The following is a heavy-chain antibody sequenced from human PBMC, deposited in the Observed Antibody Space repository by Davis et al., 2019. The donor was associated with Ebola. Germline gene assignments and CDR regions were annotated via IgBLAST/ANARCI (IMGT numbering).Heavy chain of an antibody. Sequence: GESLKISCSASGFTFSSYAMHWVRQAPGKGLEYVSAISSNGGSTYYADSVKGRFTISRDNSKNTLYLQMSSLRAEDTAVYYCVKGYSYPYYYMDVWGKGTTVTVSS. CDR1: GFTFSSYA. CDR3: VKGYSYPYYYMDV. V-gene: IGHV3-64D*06. D-gene: IGHD5-18*01. J-gene: IGHJ6*03. CDR2: ISSNGGST.